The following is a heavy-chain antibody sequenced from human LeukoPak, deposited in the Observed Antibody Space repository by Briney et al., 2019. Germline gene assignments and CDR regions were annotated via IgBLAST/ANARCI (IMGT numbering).Heavy chain of an antibody. J-gene: IGHJ6*02. V-gene: IGHV1-2*02. CDR3: AGARDYDSRAYHYNYYSMDV. CDR1: GYTFTGYC. Sequence: ASVKVSCKASGYTFTGYCLHWVRQAPGQGLEWMGWINPNSGGTNYAQKFQGRVTMTRDTSISTAYMELSRLRSDDTAVYYCAGARDYDSRAYHYNYYSMDVWGQGTTVTVSS. CDR2: INPNSGGT. D-gene: IGHD3-22*01.